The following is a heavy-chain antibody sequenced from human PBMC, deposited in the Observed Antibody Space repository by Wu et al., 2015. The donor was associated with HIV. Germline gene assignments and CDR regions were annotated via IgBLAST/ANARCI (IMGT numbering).Heavy chain of an antibody. CDR1: GYSFTSYG. CDR3: ARVDQYYYDSSGYQGFDY. Sequence: QVQLVQSGTEVKKPGASVKVSCKASGYSFTSYGISWVRQAPGQGLEWMGWISVYKGNTNYAQKLQGRVTMTTDTSTSTAYMELRSLRSDDTAVYYCARVDQYYYDSSGYQGFDYWGQGTLVTVSS. J-gene: IGHJ4*02. CDR2: ISVYKGNT. V-gene: IGHV1-18*01. D-gene: IGHD3-22*01.